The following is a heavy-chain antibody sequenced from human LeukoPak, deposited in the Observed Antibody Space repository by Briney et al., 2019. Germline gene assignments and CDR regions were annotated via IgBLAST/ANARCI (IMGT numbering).Heavy chain of an antibody. D-gene: IGHD6-6*01. Sequence: TSETLSLTCTVSGGSISSYYWSWIRQPPGKGLEWIGYIYYRGSTNYNPSLKSRVTISVDTSKNQFSLKLSSVTAADTAVYYCARSPVEQLGLYYYYYMDVWDKGTTVTVSS. CDR1: GGSISSYY. V-gene: IGHV4-59*01. J-gene: IGHJ6*03. CDR2: IYYRGST. CDR3: ARSPVEQLGLYYYYYMDV.